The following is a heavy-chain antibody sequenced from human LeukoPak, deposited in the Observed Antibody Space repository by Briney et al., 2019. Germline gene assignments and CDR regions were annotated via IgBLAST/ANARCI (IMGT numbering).Heavy chain of an antibody. CDR3: ARGGSSWSNYYYYYXXDV. V-gene: IGHV4-59*01. D-gene: IGHD6-13*01. Sequence: PSETLSLTCTVSGGSISSYYWSWIRQPPGKGLEWIGYIYYSGSTNYNPSLKSRVTISVDTSKNQFSLKLSSVTAADTAVYYCARGGSSWSNYYYYYXXDVXXXGTXVTVS. CDR1: GGSISSYY. J-gene: IGHJ6*03. CDR2: IYYSGST.